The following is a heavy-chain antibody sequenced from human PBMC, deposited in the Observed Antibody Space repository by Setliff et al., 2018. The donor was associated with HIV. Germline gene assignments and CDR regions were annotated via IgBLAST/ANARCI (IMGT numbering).Heavy chain of an antibody. CDR1: GYNFTSPD. CDR2: MNPKSGNT. CDR3: ARGYCSSTSCYGIYYFDK. V-gene: IGHV1-8*01. J-gene: IGHJ4*02. Sequence: ASVKVSCKASGYNFTSPDINWVRQAPGQGLEWMRWMNPKSGNTGYARKFQGRVTMTRKTSISTAYMELRSQRSDDTAVYYCARGYCSSTSCYGIYYFDKWGQGTPVTVSS. D-gene: IGHD2-2*01.